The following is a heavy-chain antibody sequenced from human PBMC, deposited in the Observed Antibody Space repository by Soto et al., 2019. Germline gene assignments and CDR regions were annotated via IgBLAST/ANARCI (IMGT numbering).Heavy chain of an antibody. CDR2: ISASGTST. D-gene: IGHD6-19*01. CDR3: AKRPPYNIGWYYFDY. V-gene: IGHV3-23*01. Sequence: GGSLRLSCAVSGFTFSSCAMSWVRQAPGKGLEWVSAISASGTSTYYADSVKGRFTVSRDNSRNTVYLQMNSLRADDTAVYYCAKRPPYNIGWYYFDYWGQGTLVTVSS. J-gene: IGHJ4*02. CDR1: GFTFSSCA.